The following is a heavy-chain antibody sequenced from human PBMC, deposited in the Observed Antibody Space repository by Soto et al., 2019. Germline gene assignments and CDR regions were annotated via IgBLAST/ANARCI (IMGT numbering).Heavy chain of an antibody. V-gene: IGHV4-34*01. D-gene: IGHD1-1*01. Sequence: QVQIQQGGAGLLKPSETLSLTCAVYGGSVSSGSYYWSWIRQPPGKGLEWIGEMSHSGGTHFNPSLKSRVTISVDTSKNQFSLKMSFVTAADTALYYCARVERGTATTVVDAFDICGPGTMVTVSS. CDR2: MSHSGGT. CDR1: GGSVSSGSYY. CDR3: ARVERGTATTVVDAFDI. J-gene: IGHJ3*02.